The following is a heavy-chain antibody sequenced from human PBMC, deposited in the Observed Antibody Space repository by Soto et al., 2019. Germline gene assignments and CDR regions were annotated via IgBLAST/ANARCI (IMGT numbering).Heavy chain of an antibody. D-gene: IGHD1-1*01. Sequence: QITLKESGPTLVKPTQTLTLTCTFSGFSFSTSGVGVGWICQPPGKALEWLALIYWDDDKRYSPSLKSRLTITKDTSKNQVVLTMTNMDPVDTATYYCAHRLGTTRAEIWFDPWGQGTLVTVSS. J-gene: IGHJ5*02. CDR3: AHRLGTTRAEIWFDP. V-gene: IGHV2-5*02. CDR1: GFSFSTSGVG. CDR2: IYWDDDK.